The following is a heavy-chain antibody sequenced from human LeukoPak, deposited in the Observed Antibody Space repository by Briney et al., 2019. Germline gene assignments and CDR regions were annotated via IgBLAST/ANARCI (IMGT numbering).Heavy chain of an antibody. Sequence: TLSLTCTVSGGSISSGGYYWSWLRQHPGKGLEWIGYIYYSGSTYYNPSLKSRVTISVDTSKNQFSLKLSSVTAADTAVYYCARVMAGGYNWFDPWGQGTLVTVSS. V-gene: IGHV4-31*03. D-gene: IGHD6-19*01. CDR2: IYYSGST. CDR1: GGSISSGGYY. CDR3: ARVMAGGYNWFDP. J-gene: IGHJ5*02.